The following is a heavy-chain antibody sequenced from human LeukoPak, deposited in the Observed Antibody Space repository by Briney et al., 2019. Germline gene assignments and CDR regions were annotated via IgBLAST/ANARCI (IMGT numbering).Heavy chain of an antibody. CDR2: IYYSGSN. J-gene: IGHJ3*02. Sequence: KSSETLSLTCTVPGRSISSYYWSWIRQPPGKGLEWVGYIYYSGSNNYNASLKSRVTISVDTSKNQFPLKLSSVTAADTAVYYCARHVPYGNYDYVWGRPRDAFDIWGQGTMVTVSS. CDR3: ARHVPYGNYDYVWGRPRDAFDI. D-gene: IGHD3-16*01. CDR1: GRSISSYY. V-gene: IGHV4-59*08.